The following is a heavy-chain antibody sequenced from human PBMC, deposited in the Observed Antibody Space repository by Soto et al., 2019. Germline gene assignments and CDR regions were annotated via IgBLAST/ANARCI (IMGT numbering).Heavy chain of an antibody. CDR3: ARRLLPAAAGISDWFDP. D-gene: IGHD6-13*01. CDR2: IYPGDSDT. Sequence: PGESLKISCKGSGYSFTSYCIGRVRQMPGKGLEWMGIIYPGDSDTRYSPSFQGQVTISADKSISTAYLQWSSLKASDTAMYYCARRLLPAAAGISDWFDPWGQGTLVTVSS. V-gene: IGHV5-51*01. CDR1: GYSFTSYC. J-gene: IGHJ5*02.